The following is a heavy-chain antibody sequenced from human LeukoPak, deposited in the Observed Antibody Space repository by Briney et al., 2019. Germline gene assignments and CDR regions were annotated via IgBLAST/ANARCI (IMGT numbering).Heavy chain of an antibody. CDR3: ARQSSNGDFDY. J-gene: IGHJ4*02. CDR1: GYSFTTYW. V-gene: IGHV5-51*01. CDR2: IYPGDSHT. Sequence: GESLKISCKGSGYSFTTYWIDWVRQMPGKGLEWMGIIYPGDSHTRNSPSFQGQVTISADKSMSTAYLQWSSLKASDTAMYYCARQSSNGDFDYWGQGTLVTVSS. D-gene: IGHD4-11*01.